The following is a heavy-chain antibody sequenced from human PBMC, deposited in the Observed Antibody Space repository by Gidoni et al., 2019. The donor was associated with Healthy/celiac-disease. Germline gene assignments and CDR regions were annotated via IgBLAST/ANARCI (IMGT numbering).Heavy chain of an antibody. CDR3: ASVVVAATPKN. CDR2: IYYSGST. Sequence: QLQLQESCPGLVKPSETLSLTCTVSVCSTSSSSHYWGWIRQPPGKGLEWIGSIYYSGSTYYNPSLKSRVTISVDTSKNQFSLKLSSVTAADTAVYYCASVVVAATPKNWGQGTLVTVSS. CDR1: VCSTSSSSHY. D-gene: IGHD2-15*01. V-gene: IGHV4-39*01. J-gene: IGHJ4*02.